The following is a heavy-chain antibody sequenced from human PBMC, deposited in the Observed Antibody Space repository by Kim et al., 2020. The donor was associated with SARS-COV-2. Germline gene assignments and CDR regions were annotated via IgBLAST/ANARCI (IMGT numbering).Heavy chain of an antibody. CDR2: ISPSGSNT. D-gene: IGHD6-13*01. Sequence: GGSLRLSCAASGFIFSNYEMNWVRQSAGKGLEWLAYISPSGSNTGYPDSVKGRFTVSRDNAKNSVYLQMNSLRVEDPAVYYCARYPSIAGGHRGLDPWGPGTLVTVSS. J-gene: IGHJ5*02. CDR3: ARYPSIAGGHRGLDP. CDR1: GFIFSNYE. V-gene: IGHV3-48*03.